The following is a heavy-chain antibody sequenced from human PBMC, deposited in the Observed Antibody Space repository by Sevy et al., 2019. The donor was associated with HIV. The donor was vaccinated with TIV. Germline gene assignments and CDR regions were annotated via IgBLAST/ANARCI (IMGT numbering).Heavy chain of an antibody. CDR2: IWNDRSNK. V-gene: IGHV3-33*01. J-gene: IGHJ3*02. CDR1: GFTFSSYG. D-gene: IGHD3-22*01. CDR3: ASLPNNYYDSSGYSGNDAFDI. Sequence: GGSLRLSCAASGFTFSSYGMHWVRQAPGKGLEWVAVIWNDRSNKHYADSVKGRFTISRDNSKNTWYLQMNSLRAEDTAVYYCASLPNNYYDSSGYSGNDAFDIWGQGTMVTVSS.